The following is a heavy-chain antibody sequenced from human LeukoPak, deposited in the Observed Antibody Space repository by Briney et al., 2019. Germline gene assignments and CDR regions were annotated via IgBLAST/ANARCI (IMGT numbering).Heavy chain of an antibody. V-gene: IGHV4-4*02. CDR3: ARHGSIAAAGTPYFQH. CDR2: IYHSGST. D-gene: IGHD6-13*01. Sequence: SETLSLTCAVSGGSISSSNWWSWVRQPPGKGLEWIGEIYHSGSTNYNPSLKSRVTISVDKSKNQFSLKLSSVTAADTAVYYCARHGSIAAAGTPYFQHWGQGTLVTVSS. CDR1: GGSISSSNW. J-gene: IGHJ1*01.